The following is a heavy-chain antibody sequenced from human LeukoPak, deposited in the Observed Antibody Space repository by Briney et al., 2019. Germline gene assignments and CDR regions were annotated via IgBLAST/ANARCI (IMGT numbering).Heavy chain of an antibody. CDR3: ARNDEFRAFDI. V-gene: IGHV3-21*01. D-gene: IGHD1-1*01. CDR1: GFTFSSYS. Sequence: GGSLRLSCAASGFTFSSYSMNWVRQAPGKGLEWVSSISSSSSYIYYADSVKGRFTISRDNAKNSLYLQMNSLRAEDTAVYYCARNDEFRAFDIWGQGTMVTVSS. CDR2: ISSSSSYI. J-gene: IGHJ3*02.